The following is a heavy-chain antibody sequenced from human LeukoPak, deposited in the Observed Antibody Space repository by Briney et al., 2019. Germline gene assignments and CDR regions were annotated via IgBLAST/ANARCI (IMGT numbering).Heavy chain of an antibody. D-gene: IGHD4-17*01. V-gene: IGHV3-7*01. Sequence: SGGSLRLSCAASGFTLSIYWMNWVRQAPGMGLEGVAHIQQDGGEKYYADSVKGRFTISRDNAKNSLFLQMNSLRAEDTAVYYCARDANYGDYDPVIYYMDVWGKGTTVTVSS. CDR2: IQQDGGEK. CDR1: GFTLSIYW. CDR3: ARDANYGDYDPVIYYMDV. J-gene: IGHJ6*03.